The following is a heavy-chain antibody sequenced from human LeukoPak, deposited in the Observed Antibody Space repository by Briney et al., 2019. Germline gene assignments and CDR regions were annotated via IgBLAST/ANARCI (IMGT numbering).Heavy chain of an antibody. CDR1: GFTFSSYA. V-gene: IGHV3-30*04. CDR2: ISYDGSNK. D-gene: IGHD5-18*01. CDR3: ASEGYSYGGQYNDY. J-gene: IGHJ4*02. Sequence: GRSLRLSCAASGFTFSSYAMHWVRQAPGKGLEWVAIISYDGSNKYYADSVKGRFTISTDNSKNTLYLQMNSLRAEDTAVYYCASEGYSYGGQYNDYWGQGTLVTVSS.